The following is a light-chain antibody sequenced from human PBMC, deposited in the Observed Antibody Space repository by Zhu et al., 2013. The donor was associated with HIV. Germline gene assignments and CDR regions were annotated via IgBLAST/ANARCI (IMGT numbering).Light chain of an antibody. V-gene: IGKV3-20*01. CDR3: QQYISSPPMYT. CDR2: GAS. Sequence: DIILTQSPVTLSLSPGERATLSCRASQSVSSSFLAWYQQKPGRAPRLLIYGASTRATGIPDRFSGSGSGTDFTLTISRLEPEDFAVYYCQQYISSPPMYTFGQGTKLEIK. CDR1: QSVSSSF. J-gene: IGKJ2*01.